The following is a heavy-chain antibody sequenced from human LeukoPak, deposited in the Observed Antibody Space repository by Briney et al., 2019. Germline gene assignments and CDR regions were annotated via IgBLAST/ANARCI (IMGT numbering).Heavy chain of an antibody. Sequence: GGSLRLSCAASGFTFSSYGMHWVRQAPGKGLEWVAVIWYDGSNKYDADSVKGRFTISRDNSKNTLYLQMNSLRAEDTAVYYCARGPLHCSSTSCRGDYFDYWGQGTLVTVSS. CDR1: GFTFSSYG. J-gene: IGHJ4*02. CDR3: ARGPLHCSSTSCRGDYFDY. CDR2: IWYDGSNK. V-gene: IGHV3-33*01. D-gene: IGHD2-2*01.